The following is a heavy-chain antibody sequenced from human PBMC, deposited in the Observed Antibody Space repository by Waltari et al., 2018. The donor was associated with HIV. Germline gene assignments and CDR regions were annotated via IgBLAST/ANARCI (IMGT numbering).Heavy chain of an antibody. CDR3: ARDLSGYSDY. D-gene: IGHD3-3*01. CDR2: IDEYGGIT. J-gene: IGHJ4*02. Sequence: EVLLGESGGGLVQPGGSLRLSCAASGFTFSTYWMHWVRQAPGKGLVWGARIDEYGGITNYADSVEGRFTISRDNAKNTLYLQMNNLRAEDTATYYCARDLSGYSDYWGQGTLVTVSS. V-gene: IGHV3-74*01. CDR1: GFTFSTYW.